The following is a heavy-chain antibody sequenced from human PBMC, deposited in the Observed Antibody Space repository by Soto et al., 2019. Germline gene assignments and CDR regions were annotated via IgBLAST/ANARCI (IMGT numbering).Heavy chain of an antibody. D-gene: IGHD6-13*01. CDR1: EGTFNSYA. CDR2: IIPYYNTL. J-gene: IGHJ4*02. V-gene: IGHV1-69*01. Sequence: QAQVVQSGAEVRKPGSSVKLSCKASEGTFNSYAIAWVRQAPGQGLVWMGGIIPYYNTLNYAQKFQDRVTITADDSTNTVYMELSSLRSDDTAVYFCASGASRWYPYFFDSWAQGTLVTVSS. CDR3: ASGASRWYPYFFDS.